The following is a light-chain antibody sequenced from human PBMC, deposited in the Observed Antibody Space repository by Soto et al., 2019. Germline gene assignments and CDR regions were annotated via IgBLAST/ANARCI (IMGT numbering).Light chain of an antibody. CDR1: QSVSSSY. Sequence: EIVLTQSPGTLSLSPGERATLSCRAIQSVSSSYLAWYQQKPGQAPRLLIYGASSRATGIPDRFSGSGSGTDFTLTISRLEREDFAVYYCQQYGSSSYTFGQGTKLEIK. CDR2: GAS. CDR3: QQYGSSSYT. V-gene: IGKV3-20*01. J-gene: IGKJ2*01.